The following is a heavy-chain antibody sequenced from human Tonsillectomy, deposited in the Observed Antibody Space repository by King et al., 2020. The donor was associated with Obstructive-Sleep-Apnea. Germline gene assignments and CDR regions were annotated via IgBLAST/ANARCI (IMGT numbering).Heavy chain of an antibody. CDR2: ISGSTTST. Sequence: VQLVESGGGLVQPGGSLRLSCAASGFTFNNYAMSWVRQAPGKGLEWVSLISGSTTSTYYADSVKGRFTISRDNSKNTLYLQMNNLRAEDTAIYYCAKSFNSYDSTVTYYGGVWDYWGQGTLVTVSS. J-gene: IGHJ4*02. D-gene: IGHD3-22*01. CDR1: GFTFNNYA. CDR3: AKSFNSYDSTVTYYGGVWDY. V-gene: IGHV3-23*04.